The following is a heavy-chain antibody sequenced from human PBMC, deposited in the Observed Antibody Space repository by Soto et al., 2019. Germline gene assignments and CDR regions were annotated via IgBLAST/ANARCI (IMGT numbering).Heavy chain of an antibody. D-gene: IGHD6-19*01. CDR1: GFTFSSYA. V-gene: IGHV3-23*01. Sequence: EVQLLESGGGLVQPGGSLRLSCAASGFTFSSYAMSWVRQAPGKGLEGVSAISGSGGTTYYADSVKGRFTFSRDNSKKTLYLQMKSVRAADSAVYYCAKTANGWFRAFDIWGQGTMVTVSS. CDR2: ISGSGGTT. J-gene: IGHJ3*02. CDR3: AKTANGWFRAFDI.